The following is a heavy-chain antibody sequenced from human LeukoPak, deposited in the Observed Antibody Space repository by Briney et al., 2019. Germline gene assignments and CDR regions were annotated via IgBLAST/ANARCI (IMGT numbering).Heavy chain of an antibody. Sequence: SETLSLTCTVSGGSISSGSYYWSWIRQPAGKGLEWIARIYTSGSSNYNPSLRSRVTISLDTSKNQFSLKLSSVTAADTAVYYCARCGSGSYADYYYYYYMDVWGKGTTVTISS. CDR1: GGSISSGSYY. J-gene: IGHJ6*03. CDR2: IYTSGSS. D-gene: IGHD3-10*01. V-gene: IGHV4-61*02. CDR3: ARCGSGSYADYYYYYYMDV.